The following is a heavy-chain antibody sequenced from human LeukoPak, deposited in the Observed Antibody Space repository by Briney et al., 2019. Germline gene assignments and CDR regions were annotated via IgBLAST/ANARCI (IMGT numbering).Heavy chain of an antibody. Sequence: GASLRLSCAASGFTFSSYAMSWVRQPPGKGLEWVSAISGSGGSTYYADSVKGRFTISRDNSKNTLYLQMNSLRAEDTAVYYCAKDLLRGIAVAGTFDYWGQGTLVTVSS. D-gene: IGHD6-19*01. CDR3: AKDLLRGIAVAGTFDY. CDR2: ISGSGGST. V-gene: IGHV3-23*01. CDR1: GFTFSSYA. J-gene: IGHJ4*02.